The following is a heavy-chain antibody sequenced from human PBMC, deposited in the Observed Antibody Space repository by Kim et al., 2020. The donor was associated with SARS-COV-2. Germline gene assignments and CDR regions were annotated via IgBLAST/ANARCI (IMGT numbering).Heavy chain of an antibody. CDR3: AAAGRTDAEFDV. D-gene: IGHD6-13*01. J-gene: IGHJ4*02. V-gene: IGHV1-3*01. Sequence: YSQSLQGKVSITRDTSASTAYMELSSLRSEDLAVYFCAAAGRTDAEFDVWGQGTLVTVSS.